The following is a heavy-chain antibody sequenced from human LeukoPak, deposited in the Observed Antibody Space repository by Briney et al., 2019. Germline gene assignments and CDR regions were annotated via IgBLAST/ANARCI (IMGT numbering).Heavy chain of an antibody. D-gene: IGHD7-27*01. J-gene: IGHJ4*02. V-gene: IGHV3-74*01. CDR1: GFAVSNSW. CDR3: ARGGLPGGFDY. CDR2: INNDGNRI. Sequence: GGSLRLSCAATGFAVSNSWMFWVRQAPGKGLMYVSEINNDGNRIRYVDSVKGRFTISRDGAKNTLFLQMNSLRDDDTAMYYCARGGLPGGFDYWGQGILVTVSS.